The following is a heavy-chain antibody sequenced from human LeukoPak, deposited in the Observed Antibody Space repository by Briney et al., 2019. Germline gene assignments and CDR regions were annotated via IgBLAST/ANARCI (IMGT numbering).Heavy chain of an antibody. Sequence: PSETLSLTCTVSGVSISSSTYSWDWIRQPPGKGLEWIGCIYYSGSTHYNPSLKSRVSFSIDTSKNQFSLSLSSVTAADTAVDYCTRRGNYSPAGMDVWGQGTTVIVSS. V-gene: IGHV4-39*01. J-gene: IGHJ6*02. D-gene: IGHD3-10*01. CDR1: GVSISSSTYS. CDR2: IYYSGST. CDR3: TRRGNYSPAGMDV.